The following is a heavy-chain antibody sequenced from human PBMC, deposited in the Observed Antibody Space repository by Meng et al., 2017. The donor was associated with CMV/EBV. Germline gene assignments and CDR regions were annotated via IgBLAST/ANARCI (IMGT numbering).Heavy chain of an antibody. CDR2: IKQDGSRK. J-gene: IGHJ6*02. D-gene: IGHD3-9*01. CDR1: GFTFSSYW. Sequence: GESLKISCTASGFTFSSYWVTWVRQAPGEGLEWGANIKQDGSRKYYVDSVKGRFTISRENAKRSVYLQMNSLRVDDTAVYYCARYLGNDNSTYSYFGMDVWGRGTTVTVSS. CDR3: ARYLGNDNSTYSYFGMDV. V-gene: IGHV3-7*01.